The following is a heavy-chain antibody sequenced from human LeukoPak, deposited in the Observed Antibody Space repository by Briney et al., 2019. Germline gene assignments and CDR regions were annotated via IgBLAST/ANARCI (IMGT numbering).Heavy chain of an antibody. J-gene: IGHJ6*02. D-gene: IGHD6-6*01. Sequence: PSETLSLTCAVYGGSFSGYYWSWIRQPPGKGLEWIGEINHSGSTNYNPSLKSRVTISVDTSKNQFSLKLSSVTAADTAVYYCVWQLVHDYYGMDVWGQGTTVTVSS. CDR2: INHSGST. CDR1: GGSFSGYY. V-gene: IGHV4-34*01. CDR3: VWQLVHDYYGMDV.